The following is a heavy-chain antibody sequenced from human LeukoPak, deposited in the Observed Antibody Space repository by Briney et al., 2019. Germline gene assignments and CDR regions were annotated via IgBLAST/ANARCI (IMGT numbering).Heavy chain of an antibody. Sequence: ASVKVSCTASGYTFTGHYMHWVRQAPGQGFEWMGWINLNTGYTNYAQNFQGWVTMTRDTSISTAYMELSRLRSDDTAVYYCARSIAVTGRGTSWWFDPWGQGTLVTVSS. V-gene: IGHV1-2*04. J-gene: IGHJ5*02. CDR2: INLNTGYT. CDR1: GYTFTGHY. D-gene: IGHD6-19*01. CDR3: ARSIAVTGRGTSWWFDP.